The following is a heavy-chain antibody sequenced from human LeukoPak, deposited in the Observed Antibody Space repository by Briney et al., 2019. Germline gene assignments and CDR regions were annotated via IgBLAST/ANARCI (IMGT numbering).Heavy chain of an antibody. J-gene: IGHJ4*02. CDR2: IYHSGST. Sequence: GSLRLSCAASGFTFSSYAMSWIRQPPGKGLEWIGSIYHSGSTYYNPSLKSRVTISVDTSKNQFSLKLSSVTAADTAVYYCARRSIAVAGTPFDYWGQGTLVTVSS. V-gene: IGHV4-38-2*01. CDR3: ARRSIAVAGTPFDY. D-gene: IGHD6-19*01. CDR1: GFTFSSYA.